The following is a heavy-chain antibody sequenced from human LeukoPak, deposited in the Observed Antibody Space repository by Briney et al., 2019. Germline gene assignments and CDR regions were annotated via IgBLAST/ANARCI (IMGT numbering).Heavy chain of an antibody. D-gene: IGHD3-22*01. J-gene: IGHJ4*02. V-gene: IGHV4-4*07. CDR1: GGSISSYY. CDR2: TCTSGST. CDR3: AGDYYDSSGYYYDY. Sequence: SETLSLTCTVSGGSISSYYWSWIRQPAGKGLEWIGRTCTSGSTNYNPSLKSRVTMSVDTSKNQFSLKLSSVTAADTAVYYCAGDYYDSSGYYYDYWGQGTLVTVSS.